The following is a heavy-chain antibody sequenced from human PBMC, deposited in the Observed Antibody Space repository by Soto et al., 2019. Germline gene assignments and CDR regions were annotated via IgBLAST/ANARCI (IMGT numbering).Heavy chain of an antibody. CDR3: ARNSLQTTLYTSNWNPIDY. D-gene: IGHD1-20*01. J-gene: IGHJ4*02. CDR1: GFNFINYN. Sequence: EVQLVESGGGLVQPGGSLRLSCAASGFNFINYNMNWVRQTPEKGLEWNSYISGFNTTIYYADSVKGRFTISRDNAKNSLYLQKSSLTDEDTGLYYCARNSLQTTLYTSNWNPIDYWGQGTLVTVSS. V-gene: IGHV3-48*02. CDR2: ISGFNTTI.